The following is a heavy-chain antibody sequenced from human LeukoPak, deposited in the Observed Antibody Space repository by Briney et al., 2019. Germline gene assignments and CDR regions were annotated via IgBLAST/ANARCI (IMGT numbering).Heavy chain of an antibody. CDR2: ISAYNGNT. D-gene: IGHD2-15*01. CDR3: ARDFGTDIVVVVADPPYYYYGMDV. CDR1: GYTFTSYG. J-gene: IGHJ6*02. V-gene: IGHV1-18*01. Sequence: GASVKVSCKASGYTFTSYGISWVRQAPGQGLEWMGWISAYNGNTNYAQKLQGRVTMTTDTSTSTAYMGLRSLRSDDTAVYYCARDFGTDIVVVVADPPYYYYGMDVWGQGTTVTVSS.